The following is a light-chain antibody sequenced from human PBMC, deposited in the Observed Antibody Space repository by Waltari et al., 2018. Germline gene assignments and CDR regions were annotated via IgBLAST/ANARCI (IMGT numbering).Light chain of an antibody. V-gene: IGLV1-40*01. Sequence: QSVLTQPPSVSGAPGQRISIPCTGNRPNIGAGSDVHWYQQLPGAAPKLLIYGTTNRPSGVPDRFSGSKSGSSASLAITGLRPEDEADYYCQSSDSSLRAVFGGGTIVTVL. CDR2: GTT. CDR3: QSSDSSLRAV. CDR1: RPNIGAGSD. J-gene: IGLJ2*01.